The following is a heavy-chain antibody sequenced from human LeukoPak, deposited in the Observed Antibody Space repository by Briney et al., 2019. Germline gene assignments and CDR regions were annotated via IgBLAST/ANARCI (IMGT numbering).Heavy chain of an antibody. CDR2: IYYSGST. J-gene: IGHJ4*02. V-gene: IGHV4-39*01. CDR3: ARFVRYYDFWSGLTPDY. Sequence: PSETLSLTCTVSGGSISSSSYYWGWIRQPPGTGLEWIGSIYYSGSTYYNPSLKSRVTISVDTSKNQFSLKLSSVTAADTAVYYCARFVRYYDFWSGLTPDYWGQGTLVTVSS. D-gene: IGHD3-3*01. CDR1: GGSISSSSYY.